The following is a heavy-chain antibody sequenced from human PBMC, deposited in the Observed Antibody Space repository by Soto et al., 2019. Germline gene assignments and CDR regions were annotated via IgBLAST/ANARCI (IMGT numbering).Heavy chain of an antibody. Sequence: EVELVESGGGLVQPGGSLRLSCAASGFTFSNYWMTWVRQAPGKGLEWVANIKEDGSEVYYVDSVKGRFTISRDNARNSLWLQMSSLRVEDTAVYYCARVLLELRKGFFDLWGRGTLVTVSS. CDR2: IKEDGSEV. CDR3: ARVLLELRKGFFDL. D-gene: IGHD1-1*01. J-gene: IGHJ2*01. V-gene: IGHV3-7*01. CDR1: GFTFSNYW.